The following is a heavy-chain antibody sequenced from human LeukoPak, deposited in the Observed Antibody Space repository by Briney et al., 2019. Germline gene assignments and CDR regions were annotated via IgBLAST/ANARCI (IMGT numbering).Heavy chain of an antibody. CDR2: ISGSGGST. J-gene: IGHJ4*02. V-gene: IGHV3-23*01. D-gene: IGHD6-19*01. Sequence: GGSLRLSCAASGFTFSSYAMSWVRQAPGKGLEWVSAISGSGGSTYYADSVKGRFTISRDNSKNTLYLQMNSLRAEDTAVYYCAKDPSSGWSENYYFDYWGQGTLVTVSS. CDR3: AKDPSSGWSENYYFDY. CDR1: GFTFSSYA.